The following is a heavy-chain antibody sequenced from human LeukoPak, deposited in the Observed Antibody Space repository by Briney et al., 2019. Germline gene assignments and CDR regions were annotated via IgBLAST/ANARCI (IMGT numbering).Heavy chain of an antibody. J-gene: IGHJ4*02. CDR3: AKDHYYGSGRDHFDY. CDR1: GFTVSSNY. D-gene: IGHD3-10*01. V-gene: IGHV3-7*03. Sequence: GGSLRLSCAASGFTVSSNYMSWVRQAPGKGLEWVANIKQDGSEKYYVDSVKGRFTISRDNSKNTLYLQMNSLRAEDTAVYYCAKDHYYGSGRDHFDYWGQGTLVTVSS. CDR2: IKQDGSEK.